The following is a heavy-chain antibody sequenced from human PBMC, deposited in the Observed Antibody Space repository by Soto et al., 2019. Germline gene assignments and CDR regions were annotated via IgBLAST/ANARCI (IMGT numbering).Heavy chain of an antibody. J-gene: IGHJ4*02. CDR3: ARVDRSAWCAFDS. CDR1: GYTFRDFG. Sequence: QVQLVQSGVEVKKPGASVKVSCETSGYTFRDFGISWVRQAPGQGLEWVGWVNPYNGNTNTAQRFQDIVTFSTRTSTRKAFMELAGLRLDDTAIYYCARVDRSAWCAFDSWGQGTLVTVSS. D-gene: IGHD2-8*01. CDR2: VNPYNGNT. V-gene: IGHV1-18*04.